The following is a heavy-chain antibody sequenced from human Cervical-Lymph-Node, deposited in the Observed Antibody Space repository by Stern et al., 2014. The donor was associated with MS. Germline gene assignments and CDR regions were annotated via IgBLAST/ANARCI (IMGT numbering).Heavy chain of an antibody. CDR1: GFTFDDYA. CDR2: ISWNSGSI. Sequence: EVQLVESGGGLVQPGRSLRLSCAASGFTFDDYALHWVRPAPGKGLEWVSGISWNSGSIGYADSVKGRFTISRDDAKNSLDLQMNSLRVDDTAFYYCAKDKFARATELTPVFDHWGHGSLVTVSS. J-gene: IGHJ4*01. D-gene: IGHD5-12*01. CDR3: AKDKFARATELTPVFDH. V-gene: IGHV3-9*01.